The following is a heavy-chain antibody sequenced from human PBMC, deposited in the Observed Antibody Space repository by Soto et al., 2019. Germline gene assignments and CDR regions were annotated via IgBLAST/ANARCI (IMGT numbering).Heavy chain of an antibody. CDR3: TTGLGRSDHAY. D-gene: IGHD2-21*02. J-gene: IGHJ4*02. CDR1: GFTFNQAW. CDR2: IKTKADAGTT. V-gene: IGHV3-15*01. Sequence: EVQLVESGGGLVKPGGSLRLSCTASGFTFNQAWMTWVRQAPGKGLEWVGRIKTKADAGTTDYAAPVEGRFTISSDDSKNTLYLQMNSLKTEATAVYYCTTGLGRSDHAYWGQGNLVTVSS.